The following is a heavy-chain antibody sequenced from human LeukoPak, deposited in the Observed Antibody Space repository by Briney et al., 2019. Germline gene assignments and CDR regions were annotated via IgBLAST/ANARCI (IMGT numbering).Heavy chain of an antibody. D-gene: IGHD6-19*01. CDR2: IYSGGST. Sequence: GGSLRLSCAASGFSVSNNYMSWVRQAPGKGLEWVSVIYSGGSTYYADSVKGRFTISRDNSKNTLYLQMNSLRAEDTAVYYCARDIVVGSGCYAPYYYYGMDVWGQGTTVTVSS. CDR3: ARDIVVGSGCYAPYYYYGMDV. J-gene: IGHJ6*02. V-gene: IGHV3-66*01. CDR1: GFSVSNNY.